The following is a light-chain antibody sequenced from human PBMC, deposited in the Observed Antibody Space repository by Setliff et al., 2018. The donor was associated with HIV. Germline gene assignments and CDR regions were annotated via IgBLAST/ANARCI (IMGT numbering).Light chain of an antibody. CDR3: SSYTTSSTRV. J-gene: IGLJ1*01. CDR2: EAT. Sequence: QSVLAQPPSASGSPGQSVTISCTGTSNDVGGYDYVSWYQQHPGKAPKLMIYEATKRPSGVPDRFSGSKSGNTASLTISGVQAEDEADYYCSSYTTSSTRVLGTGTKVTVL. CDR1: SNDVGGYDY. V-gene: IGLV2-8*01.